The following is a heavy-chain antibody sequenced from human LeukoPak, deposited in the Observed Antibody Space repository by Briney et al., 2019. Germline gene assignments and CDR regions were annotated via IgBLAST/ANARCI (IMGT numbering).Heavy chain of an antibody. J-gene: IGHJ4*02. CDR2: IWYDGRNE. CDR3: ARNAYGGDIFDY. D-gene: IGHD4/OR15-4a*01. CDR1: GFAFSTYA. Sequence: PGGSLRLSCAAAGFAFSTYAMHWVRQAPGKGLEWVAIIWYDGRNENYADSVKGRFTISRDNSKNTLYLQMNSLRAEDTAVYYCARNAYGGDIFDYWGQGTLVTVSS. V-gene: IGHV3-33*01.